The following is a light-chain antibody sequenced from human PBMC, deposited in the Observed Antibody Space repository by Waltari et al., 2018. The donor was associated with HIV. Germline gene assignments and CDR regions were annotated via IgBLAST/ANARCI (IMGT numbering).Light chain of an antibody. J-gene: IGKJ1*01. Sequence: VMTQSPDSLAVSLGERATINCKSSQSVLYSSNNKNYLAWYQQKPGQPPKLLIYWASTRESGVPDRFSGSGSGTDFTLTISSLQAEDVAVYYCQQYYSTPMTFGQGTKVEIK. V-gene: IGKV4-1*01. CDR3: QQYYSTPMT. CDR1: QSVLYSSNNKNY. CDR2: WAS.